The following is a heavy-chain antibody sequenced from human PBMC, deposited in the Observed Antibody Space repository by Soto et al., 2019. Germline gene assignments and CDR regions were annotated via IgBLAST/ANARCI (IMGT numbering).Heavy chain of an antibody. Sequence: GGSLRLSCAASGFTFSSYSMNWVRQAPGKGLEWVSSISSSSSYICYADSVKGRFTISRDNAKNSLYLQMNSLRAEDTAVYYCARDKSKEWLYANDYWGQGTLVTVSS. CDR2: ISSSSSYI. J-gene: IGHJ4*02. V-gene: IGHV3-21*01. CDR3: ARDKSKEWLYANDY. CDR1: GFTFSSYS. D-gene: IGHD5-12*01.